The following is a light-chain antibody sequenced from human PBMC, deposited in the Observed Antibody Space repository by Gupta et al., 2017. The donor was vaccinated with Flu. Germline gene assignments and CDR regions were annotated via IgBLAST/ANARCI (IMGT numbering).Light chain of an antibody. CDR3: CSYAGSVTVNWV. Sequence: QSALTQPASVSGSPGPSTTISCTGTSSDIGIYNLVSWYQQNPGKAPKLIIYEGTKRPSGVSNRFSGSKSGNTASLTISGLQAEDEADYHCCSYAGSVTVNWVFGGGTKLTVL. J-gene: IGLJ2*01. V-gene: IGLV2-23*01. CDR2: EGT. CDR1: SSDIGIYNL.